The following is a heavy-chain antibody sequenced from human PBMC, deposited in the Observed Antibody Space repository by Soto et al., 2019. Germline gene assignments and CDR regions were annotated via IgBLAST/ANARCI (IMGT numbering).Heavy chain of an antibody. V-gene: IGHV3-33*01. CDR1: GFTFSSYG. J-gene: IGHJ3*02. CDR2: IWYDGSNK. Sequence: QVQLVESGGGVVQPGRSLRLSCAASGFTFSSYGMHWVGQAPGKGLEWVAVIWYDGSNKYYADSVKGRFTISRDNSKNTLYLQMNSLRAEDTAVYYCARDSRYSSGWNDAFDIWGQGTMVTVSS. D-gene: IGHD6-19*01. CDR3: ARDSRYSSGWNDAFDI.